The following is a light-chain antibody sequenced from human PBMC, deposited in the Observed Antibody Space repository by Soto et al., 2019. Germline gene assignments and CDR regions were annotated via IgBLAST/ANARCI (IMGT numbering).Light chain of an antibody. CDR1: QSVSSN. CDR2: GAS. Sequence: EIVMTQSPATLSVSPGERATLSCRASQSVSSNLAWYQQKPGQPPRLLIYGASTRATGIPARFSGSGYGTEFTLTISSLQSEDFAVYYCQQYNNWPALTFGGGTKVEIK. V-gene: IGKV3-15*01. J-gene: IGKJ4*01. CDR3: QQYNNWPALT.